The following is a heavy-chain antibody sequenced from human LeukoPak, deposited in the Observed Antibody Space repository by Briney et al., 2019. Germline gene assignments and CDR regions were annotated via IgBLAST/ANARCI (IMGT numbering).Heavy chain of an antibody. V-gene: IGHV4-59*01. J-gene: IGHJ4*02. CDR2: INYSGCT. CDR1: GGSISGYY. D-gene: IGHD6-19*01. CDR3: TRGNGWYLE. Sequence: PSETLSLTCTVSGGSISGYYWSWVRQPPGKGLEWLGYINYSGCTNYNPSLKRRVTISVDTSKNQVSLKLNSVTTADTAEYFWTRGNGWYLEWGEGTLVTVSS.